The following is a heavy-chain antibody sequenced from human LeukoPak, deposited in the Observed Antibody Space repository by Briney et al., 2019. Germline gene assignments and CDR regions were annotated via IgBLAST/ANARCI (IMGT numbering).Heavy chain of an antibody. J-gene: IGHJ4*02. D-gene: IGHD5-12*01. CDR2: ISDSGSTA. Sequence: PGGSLRLSCGASGFIFSNYAMSWVRQAPGKGLEWVSGISDSGSTAFYADSVKGRFTSSRDNPKSTLYLQMNSLRAEDTAVYYCAKDIQTWPRFPDYWGQGTLVTVSS. V-gene: IGHV3-23*01. CDR3: AKDIQTWPRFPDY. CDR1: GFIFSNYA.